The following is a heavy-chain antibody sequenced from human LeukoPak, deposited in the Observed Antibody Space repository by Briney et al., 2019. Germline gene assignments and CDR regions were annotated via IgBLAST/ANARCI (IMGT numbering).Heavy chain of an antibody. CDR1: GGSISSGDYY. CDR3: ARESIAAAGTWVLDY. D-gene: IGHD6-13*01. Sequence: SQTLSLTCTVSGGSISSGDYYWSWIRQPPGKGLEWIGYIYYSGSTYYNPSLKSRATISVDTSKNQFSLKLSSVTAADTAAYYCARESIAAAGTWVLDYWGQGTLVTVSS. J-gene: IGHJ4*02. CDR2: IYYSGST. V-gene: IGHV4-30-4*08.